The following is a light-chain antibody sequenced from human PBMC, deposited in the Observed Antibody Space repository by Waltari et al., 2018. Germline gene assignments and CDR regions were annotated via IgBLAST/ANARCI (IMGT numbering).Light chain of an antibody. CDR3: CSYAGDYSLV. CDR1: STAVWNDNL. J-gene: IGLJ3*02. CDR2: EVT. Sequence: QSALTQPPSVSGSPGHSLHFSFTETSTAVWNDNLVSWYQHFAGEAPKLIIYEVTKRPPGVSDRFSGAKSGNTASLTISGLQTEDEGDYYCCSYAGDYSLVFGEGTKLTVL. V-gene: IGLV2-23*02.